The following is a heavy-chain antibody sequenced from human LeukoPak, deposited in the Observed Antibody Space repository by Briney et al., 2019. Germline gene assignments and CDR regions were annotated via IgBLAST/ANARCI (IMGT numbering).Heavy chain of an antibody. CDR2: IKSKTDGGTT. CDR1: GFTFSNAW. J-gene: IGHJ4*02. Sequence: PGGSLRLSCAASGFTFSNAWMSWVRQAPGKGLEWVGRIKSKTDGGTTDYAAPVKGRFTISRDDSKNTLYLQMNSLKTEDTAVYYCSRVVSGYCSGGRCYYFDSWGQGTLVTVSS. CDR3: SRVVSGYCSGGRCYYFDS. V-gene: IGHV3-15*01. D-gene: IGHD2-15*01.